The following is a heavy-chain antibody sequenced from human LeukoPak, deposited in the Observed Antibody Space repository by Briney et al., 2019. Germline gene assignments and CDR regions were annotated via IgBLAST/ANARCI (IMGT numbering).Heavy chain of an antibody. J-gene: IGHJ6*02. CDR2: INHSGST. CDR3: ASGSLASIPHRIAAAGTNYYYGMDV. CDR1: GGSFSGYY. D-gene: IGHD6-13*01. Sequence: SETLSLTCAVYGGSFSGYYWSWIRQPPGKGLEWIGGINHSGSTNYNPSPKSRVTISVDTSKNQFSLKLSSVTAADTAVYYCASGSLASIPHRIAAAGTNYYYGMDVWGQGTTVTVSS. V-gene: IGHV4-34*01.